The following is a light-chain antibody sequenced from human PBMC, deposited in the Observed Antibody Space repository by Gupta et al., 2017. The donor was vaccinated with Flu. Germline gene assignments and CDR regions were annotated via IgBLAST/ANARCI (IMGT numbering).Light chain of an antibody. CDR2: GAS. V-gene: IGKV3-20*01. CDR1: QSVTSSY. CDR3: HQYGSSPFT. J-gene: IGKJ4*01. Sequence: RVALSCRASQSVTSSYLAWYQQKPGQAPRLLIYGASYRATAIPDRFSGSGYGTDFTLTISRLEPEDFAVYYCHQYGSSPFTFGGGTKVEIK.